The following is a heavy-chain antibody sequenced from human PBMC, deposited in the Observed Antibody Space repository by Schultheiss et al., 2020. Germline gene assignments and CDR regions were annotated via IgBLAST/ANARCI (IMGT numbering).Heavy chain of an antibody. CDR2: IYYSGST. V-gene: IGHV4-4*02. CDR1: GGSISSSNW. J-gene: IGHJ5*02. D-gene: IGHD6-13*01. Sequence: SETLSLTCAVSGGSISSSNWWSWVRQPPGKGLEWIGYIYYSGSTNYNPSLKSRVTISVDTSKNQFSLKLSSVTAADTAVYYCAGARPRGLDSSSWYYFNWFDPWGQGTLVTVSS. CDR3: AGARPRGLDSSSWYYFNWFDP.